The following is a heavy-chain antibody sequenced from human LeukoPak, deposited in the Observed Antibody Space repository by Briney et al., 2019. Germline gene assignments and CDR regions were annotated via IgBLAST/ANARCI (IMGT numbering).Heavy chain of an antibody. CDR1: GFTFSSYA. V-gene: IGHV3-23*01. Sequence: GGSLRLSCAASGFTFSSYAMSWVRQAPGKGLEWVSAISGSGGSTYYADSVKGRFTISRDNSKNTLYLQMNSLRAEDTAVYYCASFQWLRYFGFWGQGTLVTVSS. D-gene: IGHD5-12*01. J-gene: IGHJ4*02. CDR3: ASFQWLRYFGF. CDR2: ISGSGGST.